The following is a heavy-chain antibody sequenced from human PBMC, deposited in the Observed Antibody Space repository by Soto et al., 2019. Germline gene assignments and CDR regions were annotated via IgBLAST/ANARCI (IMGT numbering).Heavy chain of an antibody. CDR3: ARDEVTREYYFDY. CDR1: GFTFSSYS. Sequence: EVQLVESGGGLVKPGGSLRLSCAASGFTFSSYSMNWVRQAPGKGLEWVSSISSSSSYIYYADSVKGRFTISRDNAKNSLYLQMNSLRAEDTAVYYCARDEVTREYYFDYWGQGTLVTVSS. CDR2: ISSSSSYI. V-gene: IGHV3-21*04. J-gene: IGHJ4*02. D-gene: IGHD4-17*01.